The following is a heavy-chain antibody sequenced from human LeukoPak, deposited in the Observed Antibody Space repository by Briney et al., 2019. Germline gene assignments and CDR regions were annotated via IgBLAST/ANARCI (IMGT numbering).Heavy chain of an antibody. CDR3: ARDNSVRDEAWWFNP. V-gene: IGHV1-18*01. Sequence: GASVKVSCKASGYTFTSYGISWVRQAPGQGLEWMGWIGAYNGNTNYAQKLQGRVTLTRDMSTSTDYLELSSLRSEDTAVYYCARDNSVRDEAWWFNPWGQGTLVTVSS. J-gene: IGHJ5*02. D-gene: IGHD5-24*01. CDR1: GYTFTSYG. CDR2: IGAYNGNT.